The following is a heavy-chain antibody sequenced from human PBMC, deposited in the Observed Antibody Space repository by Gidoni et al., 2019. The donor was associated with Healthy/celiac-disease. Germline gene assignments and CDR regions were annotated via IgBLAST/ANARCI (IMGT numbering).Heavy chain of an antibody. J-gene: IGHJ3*02. CDR2: TYYMSKWYN. D-gene: IGHD3-3*01. Sequence: QVQLQQSGPGLVKPSQTLSLTCAISGDSVSSHSAAWNWIRQSPSRGLEWLGRTYYMSKWYNDYAVSVKSRITINPDTSKNQFSLQLNSVTPEDTAVYYCARDLYYDFWSGYYKAFDIWGQGTMVTVSS. CDR3: ARDLYYDFWSGYYKAFDI. CDR1: GDSVSSHSAA. V-gene: IGHV6-1*01.